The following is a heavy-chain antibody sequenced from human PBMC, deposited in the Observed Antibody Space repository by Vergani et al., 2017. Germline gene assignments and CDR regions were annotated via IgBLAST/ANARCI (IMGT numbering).Heavy chain of an antibody. CDR1: GYTFTSYA. D-gene: IGHD3-9*01. CDR3: ARDSYDNPGGWFDP. CDR2: INADNGNT. J-gene: IGHJ5*02. Sequence: QVQLVQSGAEVKKPGASVKVSCKASGYTFTSYAMHWVRQAPGQRLEWMGWINADNGNTKYSQKFQGRVTITRDTSASTAYMELSSLRSEDTAVYYCARDSYDNPGGWFDPWGQGTLVTVSS. V-gene: IGHV1-3*01.